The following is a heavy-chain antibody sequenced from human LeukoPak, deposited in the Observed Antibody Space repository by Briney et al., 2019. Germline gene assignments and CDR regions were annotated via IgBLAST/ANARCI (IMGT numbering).Heavy chain of an antibody. D-gene: IGHD5-18*01. CDR2: ISGSGGST. J-gene: IGHJ4*02. Sequence: PGGALRLSCAASGFTSSGYAMSSVRQAPGKGLGWVSAISGSGGSTYYADSVKGRFTISRDNSKNTLYLQMNSLRAEDTAVYYCAKDFGDTAMAYGAQGTLVTVSS. CDR3: AKDFGDTAMAY. CDR1: GFTSSGYA. V-gene: IGHV3-23*01.